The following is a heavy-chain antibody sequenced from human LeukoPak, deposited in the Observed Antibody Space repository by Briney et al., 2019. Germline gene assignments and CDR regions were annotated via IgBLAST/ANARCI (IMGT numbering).Heavy chain of an antibody. CDR3: AREDSSSWYDQGISGWFDP. V-gene: IGHV4-39*07. CDR2: GDYSGGT. D-gene: IGHD6-13*01. CDR1: GDSFTSVTDY. J-gene: IGHJ5*02. Sequence: PSETLSLTCTVSGDSFTSVTDYWAWIRQPPGKGLEWIASGDYSGGTYYNPSLKSRVTISVDTSKNQFSLKLSSVTAADTAVYYCAREDSSSWYDQGISGWFDPWGQGTLVTVSS.